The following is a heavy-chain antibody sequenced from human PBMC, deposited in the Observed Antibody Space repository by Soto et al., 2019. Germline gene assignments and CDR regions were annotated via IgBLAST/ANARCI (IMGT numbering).Heavy chain of an antibody. CDR1: GLTFNTYW. D-gene: IGHD2-8*02. V-gene: IGHV3-7*01. CDR2: IKWDGSET. Sequence: EVQLMESGGGLVQSGGSLRLSCISSGLTFNTYWMSWVRQTPGKGLEWVANIKWDGSETPLRDSVKGRFSIFRDNAKDTLYLQMNSLSSEYTTVYYCARYLSSGPIDYRGQGTLVTVSS. J-gene: IGHJ4*02. CDR3: ARYLSSGPIDY.